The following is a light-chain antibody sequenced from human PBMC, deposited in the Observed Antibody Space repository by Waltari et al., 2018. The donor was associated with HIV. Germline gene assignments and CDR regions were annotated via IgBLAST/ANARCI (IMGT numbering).Light chain of an antibody. J-gene: IGLJ2*01. CDR2: EGT. CDR1: SSDDGSYNL. V-gene: IGLV2-23*01. Sequence: QSALTQPASVSGSPGQSITISCTGTSSDDGSYNLVPWYQQHPGKAPKPMIYEGTKRPSGVSNRFSGSKSGNTASLTISGLQAEDEADYFCCSYAGSSTVVFGGGTKLTVL. CDR3: CSYAGSSTVV.